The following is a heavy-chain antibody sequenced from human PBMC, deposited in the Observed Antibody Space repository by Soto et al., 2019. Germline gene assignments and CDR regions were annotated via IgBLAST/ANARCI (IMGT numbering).Heavy chain of an antibody. J-gene: IGHJ4*02. CDR1: GFSLSKARMG. CDR3: TRALREELPIYYFDS. CDR2: IFWNDER. Sequence: QVTLKESGPVLVKPTEPLTLTCTVSGFSLSKARMGVSWIRQPPGKALEWLAHIFWNDERSYNTSLKSRLTISKDTSKSQVVLTMTNVDPMDTGTYFCTRALREELPIYYFDSWGQGTLVTVSS. V-gene: IGHV2-26*01. D-gene: IGHD1-7*01.